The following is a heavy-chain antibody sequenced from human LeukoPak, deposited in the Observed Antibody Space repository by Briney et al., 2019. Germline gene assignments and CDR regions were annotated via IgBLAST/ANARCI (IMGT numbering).Heavy chain of an antibody. CDR1: GFTFSSYW. V-gene: IGHV3-7*01. CDR2: INPAGSAK. D-gene: IGHD6-19*01. CDR3: ARGVYTSGCDY. Sequence: PGGSLRLSCEASGFTFSSYWMNWVRQAPGKGLEWVANINPAGSAKYYVDSMKGRFTISRDNAKNSLYLQMDSLRAEDTAVYYCARGVYTSGCDYWGQGTLVTVSS. J-gene: IGHJ4*02.